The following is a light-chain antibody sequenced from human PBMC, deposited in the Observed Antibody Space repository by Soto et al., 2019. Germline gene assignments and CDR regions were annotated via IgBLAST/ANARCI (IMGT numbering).Light chain of an antibody. CDR3: SSHTISNTKV. V-gene: IGLV2-14*01. Sequence: QSALTQPASVSGSPGQSITISCTGTSSDIGRFNYVSWYQQHPGKVPKLMIYEVSNRPSGVSNRFSGSKSGNTASLTISGLHAEDEADYYCSSHTISNTKVFGGGTKLTVL. CDR1: SSDIGRFNY. J-gene: IGLJ3*02. CDR2: EVS.